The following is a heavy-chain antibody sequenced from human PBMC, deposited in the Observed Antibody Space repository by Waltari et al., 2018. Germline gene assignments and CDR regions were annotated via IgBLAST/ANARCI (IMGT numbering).Heavy chain of an antibody. Sequence: QLQLQESGPGLVKPSETLSLTCTVSGSLSSTTYYWGWIRQPPGKGLEWIGSMSSSGHTYYNPSLKSRVTISVDTSKNQFSLRLSSVTAADTAVYYCARRSRGSGSYAFGAFDIWGQGTMVIVSS. V-gene: IGHV4-39*01. CDR1: GSLSSTTYY. CDR3: ARRSRGSGSYAFGAFDI. J-gene: IGHJ3*02. CDR2: MSSSGHT. D-gene: IGHD1-26*01.